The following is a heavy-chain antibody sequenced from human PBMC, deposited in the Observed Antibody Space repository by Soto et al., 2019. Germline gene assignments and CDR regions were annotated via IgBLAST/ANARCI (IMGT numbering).Heavy chain of an antibody. CDR3: VSLSAAVAYFAFDI. D-gene: IGHD3-16*01. J-gene: IGHJ3*02. CDR1: GFTLSGHW. Sequence: EMQLVESGGGLVQPGGSLRLSCAASGFTLSGHWMHWVRQVPGKALVWVSRISSDGGDTSYADSVRGRFIVSRDNARNTVYLQMNGLRAEETAVYYCVSLSAAVAYFAFDIWGQGKTVTVSP. CDR2: ISSDGGDT. V-gene: IGHV3-74*01.